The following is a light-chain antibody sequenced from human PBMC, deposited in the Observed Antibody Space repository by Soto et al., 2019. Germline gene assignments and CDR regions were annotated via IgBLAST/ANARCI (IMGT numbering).Light chain of an antibody. CDR2: DVT. J-gene: IGLJ1*01. CDR3: CSYAGTYIFV. Sequence: QSLLTQPRWVSVSPGQSVTISCTGTSSDVGAYNYVSLYQQHPGKAPKLIIYDVTQRPSGVPDRFSGSKSGNTASLTISGLQAEDEADYYCCSYAGTYIFVFGTGTKVTVL. V-gene: IGLV2-11*01. CDR1: SSDVGAYNY.